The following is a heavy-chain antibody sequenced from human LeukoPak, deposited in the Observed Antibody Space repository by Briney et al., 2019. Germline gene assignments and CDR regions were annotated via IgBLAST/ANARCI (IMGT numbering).Heavy chain of an antibody. J-gene: IGHJ4*02. CDR2: IHYSGST. D-gene: IGHD3-9*01. CDR1: GGSISSSSYY. Sequence: PSETLSLTCTVSGGSISSSSYYWGWIRQPPGKGLEWIGSIHYSGSTNYNPSLKSRVTISVDTSKNQFSLKLSSVTAADTAVYYCARASQLRYFDWRYYFDYWGQGTLVTVSS. V-gene: IGHV4-39*07. CDR3: ARASQLRYFDWRYYFDY.